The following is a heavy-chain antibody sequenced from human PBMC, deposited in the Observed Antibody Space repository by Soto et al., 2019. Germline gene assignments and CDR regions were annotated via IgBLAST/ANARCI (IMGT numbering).Heavy chain of an antibody. V-gene: IGHV5-51*01. Sequence: GEXXXXSXXRSGYSFSSHWIGWVRQMPGKGLDWMGIIYPGDSDTRYSPSFLGQVTISADKSINTAYLQWSSLKASDTAMYYCARQGNGAEGFDFWGQGALVTVSS. D-gene: IGHD4-17*01. J-gene: IGHJ4*02. CDR3: ARQGNGAEGFDF. CDR1: GYSFSSHW. CDR2: IYPGDSDT.